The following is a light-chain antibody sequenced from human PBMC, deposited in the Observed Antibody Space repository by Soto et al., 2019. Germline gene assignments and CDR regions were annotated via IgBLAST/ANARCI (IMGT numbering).Light chain of an antibody. CDR2: DAS. J-gene: IGKJ1*01. V-gene: IGKV1-5*01. CDR1: QSIGTW. CDR3: KQCKEDLTWT. Sequence: DVQMTQSPSTLSASVGDRVSITCRASQSIGTWLAWYQQKPGKAPKLLIYDASTLDSGVPSRFSGVGSGAEYTHTISRLQAEDFATFYCKQCKEDLTWTFCQGTKLEF.